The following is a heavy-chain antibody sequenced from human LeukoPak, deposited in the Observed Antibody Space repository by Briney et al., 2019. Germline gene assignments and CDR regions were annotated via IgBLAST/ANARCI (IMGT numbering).Heavy chain of an antibody. J-gene: IGHJ4*02. CDR2: TYYSGST. V-gene: IGHV4-39*07. D-gene: IGHD6-19*01. CDR3: ARDGAVAGTPLDY. CDR1: GGSISRSSYY. Sequence: TSETLSLTCSVSGGSISRSSYYWTWIRQSPGRGLEWIGNTYYSGSTLYNPSLKSRVTMSVDTSKNQFSLKLSSVTAADTAVYYCARDGAVAGTPLDYWGQGTLVTVSS.